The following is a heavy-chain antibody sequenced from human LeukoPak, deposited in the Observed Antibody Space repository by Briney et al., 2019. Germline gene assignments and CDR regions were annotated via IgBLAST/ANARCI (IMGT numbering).Heavy chain of an antibody. J-gene: IGHJ4*02. CDR1: GFTFSSYG. Sequence: GGSLRLSCAASGFTFSSYGMSWVRQAPGKGLEWVSDISWNSGSIGYADSVKGRFTISRDNAKNSLYLQMNSLRAEDTALYYCAKEGYYDSSGYYRGFDYWGQGTLVTVSS. CDR3: AKEGYYDSSGYYRGFDY. V-gene: IGHV3-9*01. CDR2: ISWNSGSI. D-gene: IGHD3-22*01.